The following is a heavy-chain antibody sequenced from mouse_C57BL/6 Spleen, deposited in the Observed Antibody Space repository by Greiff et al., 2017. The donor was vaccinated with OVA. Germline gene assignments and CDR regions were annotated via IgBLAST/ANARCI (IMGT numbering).Heavy chain of an antibody. Sequence: QVQLKESGAELVRPGTSVKVSCKASGYAFTNYLIEWVKQRPGQGLEWIGVINPGSGGTNYNEKFKGKATLTADKSSSTAYMQLSSLTSEDSAVYFCAREGISNYYGSSYGFVYWGQGTTLTVSS. CDR2: INPGSGGT. CDR1: GYAFTNYL. CDR3: AREGISNYYGSSYGFVY. V-gene: IGHV1-54*01. D-gene: IGHD1-1*01. J-gene: IGHJ2*01.